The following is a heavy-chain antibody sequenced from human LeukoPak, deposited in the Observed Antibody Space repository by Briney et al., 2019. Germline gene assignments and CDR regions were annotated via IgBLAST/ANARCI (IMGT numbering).Heavy chain of an antibody. V-gene: IGHV4-59*01. J-gene: IGHJ6*02. D-gene: IGHD6-6*01. CDR1: GGSISSYY. Sequence: PSETLSLTCTVSGGSISSYYWSWIRQPPGKGLEWIGYTHYSGSTNYNPSLKSRVTISVDTSKNQFSLKLSSVTAADTAVYFCARDPSSYYYGMDVWGQGTTVTVSS. CDR3: ARDPSSYYYGMDV. CDR2: THYSGST.